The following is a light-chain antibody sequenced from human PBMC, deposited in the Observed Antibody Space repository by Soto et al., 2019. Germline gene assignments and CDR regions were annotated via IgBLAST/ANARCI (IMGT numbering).Light chain of an antibody. CDR3: QQANSFPWT. Sequence: DVQMTQSPSSLSASVGDRVTITFRASQCIRNDLGWYQQRPGKAPKRLIYFASSLQSGVPSRFSGSGSGTDFTLTISSLQPEDFATYYCQQANSFPWTFGQGTKVDIK. CDR2: FAS. V-gene: IGKV1-17*01. CDR1: QCIRND. J-gene: IGKJ1*01.